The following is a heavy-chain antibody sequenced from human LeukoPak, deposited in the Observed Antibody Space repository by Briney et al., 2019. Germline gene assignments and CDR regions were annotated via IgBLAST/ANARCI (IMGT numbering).Heavy chain of an antibody. J-gene: IGHJ4*02. CDR2: IYYSGST. CDR3: ARGPYSSSLFLFDY. V-gene: IGHV4-39*07. D-gene: IGHD6-13*01. Sequence: PSETLSLTCAVSGGSISSSSYYWGWIRQPPGKGLEWIGSIYYSGSTYYNPSLKSRVTISVDTSKNQFSLKLSSVTAADTAVYYCARGPYSSSLFLFDYWGQGTLVTVSS. CDR1: GGSISSSSYY.